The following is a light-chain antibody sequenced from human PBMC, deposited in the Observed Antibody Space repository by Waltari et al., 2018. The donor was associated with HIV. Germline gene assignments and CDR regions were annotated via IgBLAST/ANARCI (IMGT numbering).Light chain of an antibody. CDR1: ESLSGSY. V-gene: IGKV3-20*01. Sequence: EIVLTQSPGTLSLSPGERATLSSRASESLSGSYLVWYPQKPGQAPRLLIYAASKRATGIPDRISGSGSGTDFTLTISRLEPEDFAVYYCQQYGGSPLYTFGQGTKLEIK. CDR3: QQYGGSPLYT. CDR2: AAS. J-gene: IGKJ2*01.